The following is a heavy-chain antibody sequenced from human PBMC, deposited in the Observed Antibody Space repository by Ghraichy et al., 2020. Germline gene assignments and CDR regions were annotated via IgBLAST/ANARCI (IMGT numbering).Heavy chain of an antibody. V-gene: IGHV1-18*01. J-gene: IGHJ6*03. CDR2: ISAYNGNT. CDR1: GYTFTSYG. CDR3: ARVLEGYCSSTSCYYYYYMDV. D-gene: IGHD2-2*01. Sequence: ASVKVSCKASGYTFTSYGISWVRQAPGQGLEWMGWISAYNGNTNYAQKLQGRVTMTTDTSTSTAYMELRSLRSDDTAVYYCARVLEGYCSSTSCYYYYYMDVWGKGTTVTVSS.